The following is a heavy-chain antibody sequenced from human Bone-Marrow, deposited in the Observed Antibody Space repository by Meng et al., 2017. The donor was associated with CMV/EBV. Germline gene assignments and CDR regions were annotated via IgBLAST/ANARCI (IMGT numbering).Heavy chain of an antibody. CDR1: GLTFSDAW. CDR2: ISSSGSTI. CDR3: ARGWAPLPYYYYGMDV. V-gene: IGHV3-11*04. D-gene: IGHD6-13*01. J-gene: IGHJ6*02. Sequence: GGSLRLSCAASGLTFSDAWMNWVRQAPGKGLEWVSYISSSGSTIYYADSVKGRFTISRDNAKNSLYLQMNSLRAEDTAVYYCARGWAPLPYYYYGMDVWGQGTTVTVYS.